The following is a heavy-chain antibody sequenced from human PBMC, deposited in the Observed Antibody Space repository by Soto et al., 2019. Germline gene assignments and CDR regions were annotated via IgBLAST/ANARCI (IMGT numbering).Heavy chain of an antibody. J-gene: IGHJ4*02. V-gene: IGHV3-21*01. CDR1: GFTFSSYS. CDR2: ISSSSSYI. CDR3: ARERGYYFDY. Sequence: GGSLRLSCTASGFTFSSYSMNWVRQAPGKGLEWVSSISSSSSYIYYADSVKGRFTISRDNDKNSLYLQMNRLRAEDTAVYYCARERGYYFDYWGQGTLVTVSS.